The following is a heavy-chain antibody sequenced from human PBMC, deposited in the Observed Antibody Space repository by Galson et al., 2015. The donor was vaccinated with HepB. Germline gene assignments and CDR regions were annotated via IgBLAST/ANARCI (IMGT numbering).Heavy chain of an antibody. CDR2: ISYDGSNK. Sequence: SLRLSCAASGFTFSSYAMHWVRQAPGKGLEWVAVISYDGSNKYYADSVKGRFTISRDNSKNTLYLQMNSLRAEDTAVYYCARDQGSGYDQGGFDYWGQGTLVTVSS. V-gene: IGHV3-30-3*01. J-gene: IGHJ4*02. D-gene: IGHD5-12*01. CDR3: ARDQGSGYDQGGFDY. CDR1: GFTFSSYA.